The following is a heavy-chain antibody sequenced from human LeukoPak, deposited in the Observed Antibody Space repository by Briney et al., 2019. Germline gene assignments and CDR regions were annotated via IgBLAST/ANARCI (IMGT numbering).Heavy chain of an antibody. CDR3: AKGRGAFDI. V-gene: IGHV3-30*18. CDR2: ISNDGSNK. D-gene: IGHD3-10*01. CDR1: GFTFSSYG. J-gene: IGHJ3*02. Sequence: PGGSLRLSCVASGFTFSSYGMHWVRQAPGKGLEWVAVISNDGSNKYYADSVKGRFTISRDNSKNTLYLQTNSLRAEDTAVYYCAKGRGAFDIWGQGTMVTVSS.